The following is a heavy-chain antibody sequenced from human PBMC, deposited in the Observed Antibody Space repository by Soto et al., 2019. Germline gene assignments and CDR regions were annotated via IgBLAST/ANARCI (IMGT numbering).Heavy chain of an antibody. CDR1: GFTVSSYG. D-gene: IGHD2-2*01. CDR3: AKDGIVVEPGTSYYYYYYMDV. V-gene: IGHV3-30*18. Sequence: QVQLVESGGGVVQPGRSLRLSCAASGFTVSSYGMHWVRQAPGTGLEWVAVISFDGSETYYADSVKGRFTISRDTSKNTLYLQMNSLRAEDTAVYYCAKDGIVVEPGTSYYYYYYMDVWGKGTTVTVSS. J-gene: IGHJ6*03. CDR2: ISFDGSET.